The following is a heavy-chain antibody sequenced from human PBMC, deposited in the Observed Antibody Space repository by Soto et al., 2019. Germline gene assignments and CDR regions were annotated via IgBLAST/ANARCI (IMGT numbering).Heavy chain of an antibody. CDR3: ARIRDYGVVRRRFCYDGMDV. D-gene: IGHD4-17*01. CDR2: IIPIFGTA. V-gene: IGHV1-69*01. Sequence: QVQLVQSGAEVKKPGSSVKVSCKASGGTFSSYAISWVRQAPGQGLEWMGGIIPIFGTANYAQKFQGRVTITADESTSTAYMELSSLRSEDTAVYYCARIRDYGVVRRRFCYDGMDVWGQGTTVTVSS. CDR1: GGTFSSYA. J-gene: IGHJ6*02.